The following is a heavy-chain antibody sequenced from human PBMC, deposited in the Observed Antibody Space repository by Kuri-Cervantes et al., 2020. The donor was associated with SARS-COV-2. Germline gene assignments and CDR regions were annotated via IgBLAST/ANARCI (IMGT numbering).Heavy chain of an antibody. V-gene: IGHV4-39*01. Sequence: SETLSLTCTVSGGSISSSSYYWGWIRQPPGKGLEWIGSIYYSGSTYYNPSLKSRVTISVDTSKNQFSLKLSSVTAADTAVYYCARQGFSKGGYFDYWGQGTLVTVS. CDR3: ARQGFSKGGYFDY. D-gene: IGHD3-3*01. J-gene: IGHJ4*02. CDR1: GGSISSSSYY. CDR2: IYYSGST.